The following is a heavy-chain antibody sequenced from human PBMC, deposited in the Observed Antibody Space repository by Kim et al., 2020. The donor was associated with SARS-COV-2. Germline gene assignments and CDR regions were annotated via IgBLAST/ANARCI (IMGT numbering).Heavy chain of an antibody. V-gene: IGHV4-31*02. J-gene: IGHJ4*02. Sequence: LKRRVTIAVDTSKNQVALKLSSVTAEDTAVYYCARTRITMIVVVTHFDYWGQGTLVTVSS. D-gene: IGHD3-22*01. CDR3: ARTRITMIVVVTHFDY.